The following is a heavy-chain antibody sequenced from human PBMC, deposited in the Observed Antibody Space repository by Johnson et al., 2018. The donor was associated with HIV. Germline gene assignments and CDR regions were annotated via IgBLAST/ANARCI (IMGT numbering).Heavy chain of an antibody. Sequence: QVQLVESGGGVVQPGRSLRLSCAASGFTFSSYAMHWVRKAPGKGLEWVAVISYDGSNKYYADSVKGRFTISRDNSKNTLYLQMNSLRDEDSAVYYCATGVGAKTLTDAFDIWGQGTVVTVSS. CDR2: ISYDGSNK. CDR1: GFTFSSYA. V-gene: IGHV3-30-3*01. J-gene: IGHJ3*02. CDR3: ATGVGAKTLTDAFDI. D-gene: IGHD1-26*01.